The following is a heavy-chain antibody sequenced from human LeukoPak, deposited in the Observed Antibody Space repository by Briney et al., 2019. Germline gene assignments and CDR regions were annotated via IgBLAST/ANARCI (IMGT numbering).Heavy chain of an antibody. CDR3: ARANSYSSGPFDI. V-gene: IGHV4-61*02. CDR2: IYTSGST. CDR1: GGSISSGSYY. D-gene: IGHD6-19*01. Sequence: PSETLSLTCTVSGGSISSGSYYWSWIRQPAGKGLEWIGRIYTSGSTNYNPSLKSRVTISVDTSKNQFSLKLSSVTAADTAVYYCARANSYSSGPFDIWGQGTMVTVSS. J-gene: IGHJ3*02.